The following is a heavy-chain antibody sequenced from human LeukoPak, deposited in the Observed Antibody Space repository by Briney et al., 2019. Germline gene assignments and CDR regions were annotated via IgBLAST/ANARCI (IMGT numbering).Heavy chain of an antibody. CDR1: GGSISSGGYS. Sequence: PSQTLSLTCAVSGGSISSGGYSWSWIRQPPGKGLEWFGYISHSGSTYYNPSLKSRVTISGDRSKNQFSLKLSSVTAADTAVYYCARIPLGRGLSYYFDYWGQGTLVTVSS. D-gene: IGHD7-27*01. CDR3: ARIPLGRGLSYYFDY. CDR2: ISHSGST. V-gene: IGHV4-30-2*01. J-gene: IGHJ4*02.